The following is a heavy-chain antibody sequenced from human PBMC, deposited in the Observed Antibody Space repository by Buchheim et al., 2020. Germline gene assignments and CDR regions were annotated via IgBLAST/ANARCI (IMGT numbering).Heavy chain of an antibody. Sequence: QVQLVESGGGVVQPGRSLRLSCAASGFTFSSYGMHGVRQAPGKGLEWVAVIWYDGSNKNYADSVKGRFTISRDNSKNTRNLQMNSLRAEDTAVYYCAREVELRFLEWPYYGMDVWGQGTT. D-gene: IGHD3-3*01. CDR1: GFTFSSYG. CDR2: IWYDGSNK. V-gene: IGHV3-33*01. J-gene: IGHJ6*02. CDR3: AREVELRFLEWPYYGMDV.